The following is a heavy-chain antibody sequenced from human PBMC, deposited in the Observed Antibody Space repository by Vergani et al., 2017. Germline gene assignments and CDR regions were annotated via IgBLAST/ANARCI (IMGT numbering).Heavy chain of an antibody. D-gene: IGHD3-22*01. CDR3: ARLSYDTTPYLQGGYDC. CDR1: GFAFDTYG. V-gene: IGHV3-23*04. Sequence: VQLVESGGGVVQPGGSLRLSCVASGFAFDTYGMHWVRQAPGKGLEWVSAISARYPSTYYADSVKGRFTISRDNSKNMLYLQMNSLRAEDTAVYYCARLSYDTTPYLQGGYDCWGQGTLVSVSS. J-gene: IGHJ4*02. CDR2: ISARYPST.